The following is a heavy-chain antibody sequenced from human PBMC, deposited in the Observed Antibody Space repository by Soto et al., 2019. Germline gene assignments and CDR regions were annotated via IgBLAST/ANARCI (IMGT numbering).Heavy chain of an antibody. CDR2: INHSGST. Sequence: LSLTCAFYGGSCSAYHWSWIRQPPGKGLEWIGEINHSGSTKYNPSLKSRVTISVDTSKNQFSLKLSSVTAADTAVYYCARGMGAENTFYYYFGMDVWGQGTTVTVSS. CDR3: ARGMGAENTFYYYFGMDV. CDR1: GGSCSAYH. D-gene: IGHD3-16*01. V-gene: IGHV4-34*01. J-gene: IGHJ6*02.